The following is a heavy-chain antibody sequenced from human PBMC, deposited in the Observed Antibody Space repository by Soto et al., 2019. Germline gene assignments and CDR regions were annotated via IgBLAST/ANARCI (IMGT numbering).Heavy chain of an antibody. Sequence: PSETVSLTCTVSGDSISSGIYYWSWIRQHPGKGLEWIGYLYYTGSTYYNPSLRSRVTISLDTSRNQFSLNLSSVTAADTAVYYCARDRERGGGYSDYPGQTSLVTLSS. CDR3: ARDRERGGGYSDY. D-gene: IGHD1-26*01. CDR2: LYYTGST. CDR1: GDSISSGIYY. V-gene: IGHV4-31*03. J-gene: IGHJ4*02.